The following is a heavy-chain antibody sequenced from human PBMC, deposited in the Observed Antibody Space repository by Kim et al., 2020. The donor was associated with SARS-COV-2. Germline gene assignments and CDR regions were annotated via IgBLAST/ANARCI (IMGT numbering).Heavy chain of an antibody. Sequence: SETLSLTCAVSGGSISSSNWWSWVRQPPGKGLEWIGEIYHSGSTNYNPSLKSLVTISVDKSKNQFSLKLSSVTAADTAVYYCASGSSRDYYFDYWGQGTLVTVSS. J-gene: IGHJ4*02. CDR1: GGSISSSNW. V-gene: IGHV4-4*02. CDR3: ASGSSRDYYFDY. CDR2: IYHSGST. D-gene: IGHD2-21*02.